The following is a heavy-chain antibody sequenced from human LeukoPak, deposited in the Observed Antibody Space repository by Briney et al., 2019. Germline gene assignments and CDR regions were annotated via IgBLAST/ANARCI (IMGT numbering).Heavy chain of an antibody. CDR3: ARLSRSGYYMDV. Sequence: SETLSLTCTVSGGSISSYYWSWLRQPAGKGPEWIGRIYTSGSTNYNPSLKSRVTISVDKSKNQFSLKLSSVTAADTAVYYCARLSRSGYYMDVWGKGTTVTVSS. V-gene: IGHV4-4*07. CDR2: IYTSGST. J-gene: IGHJ6*03. CDR1: GGSISSYY. D-gene: IGHD3-3*01.